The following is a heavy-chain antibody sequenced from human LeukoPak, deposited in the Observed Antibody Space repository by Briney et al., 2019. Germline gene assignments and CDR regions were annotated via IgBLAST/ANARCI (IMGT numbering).Heavy chain of an antibody. CDR1: GFTFSSYG. D-gene: IGHD5-12*01. J-gene: IGHJ4*02. V-gene: IGHV3-33*01. CDR3: ARDQSGYDFGFDY. CDR2: IWYDGSNK. Sequence: GGSLSLSCAASGFTFSSYGMHWVRQAPGTGLEWVAVIWYDGSNKYYADSVKGRFTISRDNSENTLYLQMNSLRAEDTAMYYCARDQSGYDFGFDYWGQGALVTVSS.